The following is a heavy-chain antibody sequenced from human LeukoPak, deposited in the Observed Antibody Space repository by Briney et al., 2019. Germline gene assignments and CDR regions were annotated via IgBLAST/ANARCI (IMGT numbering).Heavy chain of an antibody. D-gene: IGHD2-8*01. CDR3: ARDNGVGGYYMDV. Sequence: ASVKVSCKASGYTFTSYYMHWVRQAPGQGLEWMGIINPSGGSTSYAQKFQGRVTMTRDMSTSTVYMELSSLRSEDTAVYYCARDNGVGGYYMDVWGKGTTVTVSS. CDR1: GYTFTSYY. CDR2: INPSGGST. V-gene: IGHV1-46*01. J-gene: IGHJ6*03.